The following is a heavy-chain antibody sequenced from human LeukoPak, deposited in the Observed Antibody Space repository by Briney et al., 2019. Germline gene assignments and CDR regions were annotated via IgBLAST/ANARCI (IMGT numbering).Heavy chain of an antibody. CDR3: AKDLYYDSSGPFDY. Sequence: GGSLRLSCAASGFTFSSYGMHWVRQAPGKGLEWVAAIWYDGSNKYYADSVKGRFTISRDNSKNTLYLQMNSLRAEDTAVYYCAKDLYYDSSGPFDYWGQGTLVTVSS. CDR1: GFTFSSYG. J-gene: IGHJ4*02. V-gene: IGHV3-33*06. D-gene: IGHD3-22*01. CDR2: IWYDGSNK.